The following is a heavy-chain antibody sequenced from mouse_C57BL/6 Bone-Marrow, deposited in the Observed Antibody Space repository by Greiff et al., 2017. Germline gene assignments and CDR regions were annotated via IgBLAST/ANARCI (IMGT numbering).Heavy chain of an antibody. Sequence: VQLQQSGPELVKPGASVKISCKASGYTFTSYWMHLVKQRPGQGLEWIGYINPSSGYTKYNQKFKDKATLTSDKSSSTAYMQLSSLTYEDSAVYYCARGGLGRVDYWGQGTTLTVSS. CDR1: GYTFTSYW. J-gene: IGHJ2*01. CDR2: INPSSGYT. V-gene: IGHV1-7*01. CDR3: ARGGLGRVDY. D-gene: IGHD4-1*01.